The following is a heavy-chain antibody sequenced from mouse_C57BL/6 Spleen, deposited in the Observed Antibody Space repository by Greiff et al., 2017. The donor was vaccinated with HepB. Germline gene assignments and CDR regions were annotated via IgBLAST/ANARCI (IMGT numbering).Heavy chain of an antibody. CDR1: GYTFTSYW. CDR2: IYPGSGST. D-gene: IGHD2-4*01. CDR3: ARVYYDYWYFDV. V-gene: IGHV1-55*01. J-gene: IGHJ1*03. Sequence: QVQLKQPGAELVKPGASVKMSCKASGYTFTSYWITWVKQRPGQGLEWIGDIYPGSGSTNYNEKFKSKATLTVDTSSSTAYMQLSSLTSEDSAVYYCARVYYDYWYFDVWGRGTTVTVSS.